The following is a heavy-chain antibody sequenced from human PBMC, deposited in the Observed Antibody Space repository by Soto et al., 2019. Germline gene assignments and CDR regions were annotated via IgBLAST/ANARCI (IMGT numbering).Heavy chain of an antibody. CDR3: ARPRYDGSGTPFDY. J-gene: IGHJ4*02. D-gene: IGHD3-22*01. CDR1: GFTFSSYW. V-gene: IGHV3-74*01. CDR2: INGDGKIA. Sequence: EVQLVESGGGLVQPGGSLRLSCAASGFTFSSYWMHWVRQAPGKGLVWVSGINGDGKIATYADSVKGRFIISRDNAKNILYLQMNSLTAEDPAVYYCARPRYDGSGTPFDYWGQGSLVTVSS.